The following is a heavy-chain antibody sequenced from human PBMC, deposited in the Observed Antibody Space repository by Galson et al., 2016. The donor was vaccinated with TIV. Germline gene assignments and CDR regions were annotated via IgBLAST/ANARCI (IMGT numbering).Heavy chain of an antibody. V-gene: IGHV1-69*08. CDR1: GNTFNTYT. CDR2: ITPAFGTT. Sequence: SVKVSCKASGNTFNTYTFHWVRQAPGQGLVWLGRITPAFGTTDVAQKFQGRVAITADKSTTTIYMDLSSLKSDDTGFYYCARGAQLVRYFDYWGQGSLVTVSS. CDR3: ARGAQLVRYFDY. D-gene: IGHD6-6*01. J-gene: IGHJ4*02.